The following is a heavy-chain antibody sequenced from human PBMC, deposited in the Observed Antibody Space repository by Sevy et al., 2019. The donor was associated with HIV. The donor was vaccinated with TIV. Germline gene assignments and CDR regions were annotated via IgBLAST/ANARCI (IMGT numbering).Heavy chain of an antibody. Sequence: GGSLRLSCAASGFTFSDHYMDWVRQAPGKGLEWVGRTRNKANSYTTEYAASVKGRFTIPRDDSKNSLYMQMNSLKTEDTAVYYCARGREGYCSGGSCYDFDYWGQGTLVTVSS. J-gene: IGHJ4*02. CDR3: ARGREGYCSGGSCYDFDY. CDR1: GFTFSDHY. CDR2: TRNKANSYTT. D-gene: IGHD2-15*01. V-gene: IGHV3-72*01.